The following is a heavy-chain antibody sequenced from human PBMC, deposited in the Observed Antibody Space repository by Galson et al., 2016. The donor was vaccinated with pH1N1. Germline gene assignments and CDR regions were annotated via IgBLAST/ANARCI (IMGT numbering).Heavy chain of an antibody. D-gene: IGHD5-18*01. V-gene: IGHV1-69*13. Sequence: SVKVSCKASGGTFSSYAVSWVRQAPGQGLEWVGGIIGMFGTTTYAQKLQGRVTITAEELTSSSYMELTSLTSEDPALYYCARSYGYSYGSYYFDNWGQGTLVTVSS. CDR3: ARSYGYSYGSYYFDN. CDR1: GGTFSSYA. J-gene: IGHJ4*02. CDR2: IIGMFGTT.